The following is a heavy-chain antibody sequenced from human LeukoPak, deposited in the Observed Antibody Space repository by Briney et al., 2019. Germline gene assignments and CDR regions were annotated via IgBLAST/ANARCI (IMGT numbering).Heavy chain of an antibody. CDR3: ARVSDNYDFWSGYAYPVLYFDY. Sequence: SETLSLTCSVSNYSLKRGYYWGWIRQPPGKGLEWIGNIYHTGYSYSNPSLKSRVSLSVDTSKNQFSLKLSSVTAADTAVYYCARVSDNYDFWSGYAYPVLYFDYWGQGTLVTVSS. V-gene: IGHV4-38-2*02. CDR1: NYSLKRGYY. D-gene: IGHD3-3*01. CDR2: IYHTGYS. J-gene: IGHJ4*02.